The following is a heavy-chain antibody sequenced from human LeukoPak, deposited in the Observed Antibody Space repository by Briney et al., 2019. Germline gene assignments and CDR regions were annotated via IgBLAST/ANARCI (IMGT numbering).Heavy chain of an antibody. CDR2: IYTSGST. D-gene: IGHD4-17*01. J-gene: IGHJ5*02. CDR1: GGSISSASYY. CDR3: ARRYGDYGYGWFDP. Sequence: SQTLSLTCTVSGGSISSASYYWSWIRQPAGKGLEWIGRIYTSGSTNYNPSLKSRVTISIDTSKNQFSLKLSSVTAADTAVYYCARRYGDYGYGWFDPWGQGALVTVSS. V-gene: IGHV4-61*02.